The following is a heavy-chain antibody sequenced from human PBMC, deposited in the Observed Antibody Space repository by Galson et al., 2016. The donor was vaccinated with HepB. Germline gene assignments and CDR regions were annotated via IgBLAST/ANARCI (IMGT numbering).Heavy chain of an antibody. CDR1: GFTLSTYG. CDR3: AKDGYRGSYRDYYGMDV. V-gene: IGHV3-30*18. D-gene: IGHD1-26*01. J-gene: IGHJ6*02. Sequence: SLRLSCTASGFTLSTYGMPWVRQAPVTGLVWVAVISYDGRNHKYAASVKGRFTISRDTSKNTLYLQMNSLTAEDTAVYFCAKDGYRGSYRDYYGMDVWGQGTTVTVSS. CDR2: ISYDGRNH.